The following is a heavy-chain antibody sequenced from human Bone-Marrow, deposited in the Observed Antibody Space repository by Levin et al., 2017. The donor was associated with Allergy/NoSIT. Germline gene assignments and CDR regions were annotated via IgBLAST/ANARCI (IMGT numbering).Heavy chain of an antibody. J-gene: IGHJ4*02. Sequence: GGSLRLSCAASGFTFSSYAMSWVRQAPGKGLEWVSAISGSGGSTYYADSVKGRFTISRDNSKNTLYLQMNSLRAEDTAVYYCAKATNPNKDRGQYYFDYWGQGTLVTVSS. CDR2: ISGSGGST. V-gene: IGHV3-23*01. D-gene: IGHD1-26*01. CDR3: AKATNPNKDRGQYYFDY. CDR1: GFTFSSYA.